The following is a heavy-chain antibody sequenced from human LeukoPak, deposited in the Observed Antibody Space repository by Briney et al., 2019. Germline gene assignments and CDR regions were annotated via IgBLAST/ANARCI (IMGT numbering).Heavy chain of an antibody. CDR1: GFTSNHYG. CDR2: IWSDGTNT. D-gene: IGHD4-11*01. CDR3: ARDAQRGFDYSNSLQY. V-gene: IGHV3-33*01. J-gene: IGHJ4*02. Sequence: PGGSLRLSCAATGFTSNHYGMHWVRQAPGKGLEWVAVIWSDGTNTYYSDSVKGRFTISRADSRKTVYLQMNRLRPEDTGMYYCARDAQRGFDYSNSLQYWGQGTPVTVST.